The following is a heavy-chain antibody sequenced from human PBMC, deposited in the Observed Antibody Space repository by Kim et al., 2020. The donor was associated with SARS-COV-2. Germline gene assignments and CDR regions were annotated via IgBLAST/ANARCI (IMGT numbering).Heavy chain of an antibody. Sequence: ASVKVSCKASGYTFTSYGISWVRQAPGQGLEWMGWISAYNGNTNYAQKLQGRVTMTTDTSTSTAYMELRSLRSDDTAVYYCARLKGVRGVITRWFDPWGQGTLVTVSS. CDR1: GYTFTSYG. CDR2: ISAYNGNT. J-gene: IGHJ5*02. V-gene: IGHV1-18*04. D-gene: IGHD3-10*01. CDR3: ARLKGVRGVITRWFDP.